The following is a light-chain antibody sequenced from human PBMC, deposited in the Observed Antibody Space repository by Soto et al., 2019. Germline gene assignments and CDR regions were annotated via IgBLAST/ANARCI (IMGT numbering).Light chain of an antibody. V-gene: IGKV1-39*01. CDR2: AAS. CDR1: QSISSY. J-gene: IGKJ2*01. CDR3: QQSYSTPYT. Sequence: DIQMTQSPSSLSASVGDRVTITCRASQSISSYLNWYQQKPGKAPKLLIYAASSLQSGVPSRLSGSESGTDFTLTISSRQPADFATYYCQQSYSTPYTFGQGTKLEIK.